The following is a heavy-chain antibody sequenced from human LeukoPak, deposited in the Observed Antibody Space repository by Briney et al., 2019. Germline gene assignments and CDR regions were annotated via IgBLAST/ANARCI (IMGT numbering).Heavy chain of an antibody. J-gene: IGHJ4*02. CDR1: GFSFSSYA. D-gene: IGHD3-16*01. CDR2: ISGDGTRT. Sequence: GGSLRLSCAASGFSFSSYAMTWARQAPVKGLEWVSAISGDGTRTYYADSVKGRFTISRDNSKNTLHLEMSSLRVEDTAIYYCAKWPEGAMDYFDYWGQGTLVTVSS. CDR3: AKWPEGAMDYFDY. V-gene: IGHV3-23*01.